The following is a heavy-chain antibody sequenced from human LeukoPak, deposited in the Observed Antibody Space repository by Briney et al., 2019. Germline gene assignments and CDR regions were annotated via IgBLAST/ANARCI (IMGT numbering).Heavy chain of an antibody. CDR2: ISSDGSDT. CDR1: GFNFRSYW. Sequence: GGSLRLSCAASGFNFRSYWMHWVRQAPGKGLVWVSRISSDGSDTKYADSVKGRFTISRDNAKDTLHLQMSGLRAEDTAVYYCVRDRDLGGANRFDPWGQGTLVTVSS. J-gene: IGHJ5*02. V-gene: IGHV3-74*03. CDR3: VRDRDLGGANRFDP. D-gene: IGHD4/OR15-4a*01.